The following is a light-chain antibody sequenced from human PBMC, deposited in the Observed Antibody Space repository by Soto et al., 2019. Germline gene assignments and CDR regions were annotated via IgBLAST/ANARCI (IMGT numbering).Light chain of an antibody. J-gene: IGKJ1*01. CDR2: KAS. V-gene: IGKV1-5*03. CDR3: HQYNSYS. Sequence: DIQMTQSPSTLSGSVGDRVTITCRASQIISSWLAWYQQKPWKAPKLLIYKASTLKSGVPSRFSGSGSGTEFTLTISSLHPDDFATYYCHQYNSYSFGQGTKVDIK. CDR1: QIISSW.